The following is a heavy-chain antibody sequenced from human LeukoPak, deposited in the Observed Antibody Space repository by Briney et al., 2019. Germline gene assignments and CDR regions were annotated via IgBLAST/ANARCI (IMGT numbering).Heavy chain of an antibody. CDR2: INPSGGST. J-gene: IGHJ4*02. CDR1: GYTFTSYY. V-gene: IGHV1-46*03. D-gene: IGHD4-23*01. Sequence: ASVKVSCKASGYTFTSYYMHWVRQAPGQGLERMGIINPSGGSTSYAQKFQGRATMTRDTSTSTVYMELSSLRSEDTAVYYCARENYGGNSAVGYWGQGTLVTVSS. CDR3: ARENYGGNSAVGY.